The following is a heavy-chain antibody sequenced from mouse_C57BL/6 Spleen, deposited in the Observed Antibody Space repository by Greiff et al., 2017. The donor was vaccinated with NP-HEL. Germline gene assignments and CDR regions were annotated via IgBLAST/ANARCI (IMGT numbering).Heavy chain of an antibody. D-gene: IGHD2-3*01. Sequence: EVQVVESGGGLVKPGGSLKLSCAASGFTFSDYGMHWVRQAPEKGLEWVAYISSGSSTIDYADTVKGRFTSSSDNAKNTLFLQMTSLRSEDTAMYYCARPGGYYVPFDYWGQGTTLTVSA. CDR3: ARPGGYYVPFDY. CDR2: ISSGSSTI. CDR1: GFTFSDYG. J-gene: IGHJ2*01. V-gene: IGHV5-17*01.